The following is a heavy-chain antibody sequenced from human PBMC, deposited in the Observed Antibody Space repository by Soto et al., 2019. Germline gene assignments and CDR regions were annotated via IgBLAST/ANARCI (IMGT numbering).Heavy chain of an antibody. CDR1: GFTFSSYG. Sequence: GGSLRLSCAASGFTFSSYGMHWVRQAPGKGLEWVAVISYDGSNKYYADSVKGRFTISRDNSKNTLYLQMNSLRAEDTAVYYCASNVDTAKDYYGMDVWGQGTTVTVSS. J-gene: IGHJ6*02. CDR3: ASNVDTAKDYYGMDV. D-gene: IGHD5-18*01. CDR2: ISYDGSNK. V-gene: IGHV3-30*03.